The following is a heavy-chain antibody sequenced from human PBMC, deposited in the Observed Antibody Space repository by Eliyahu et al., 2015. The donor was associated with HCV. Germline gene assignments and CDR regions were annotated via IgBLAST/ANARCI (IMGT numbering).Heavy chain of an antibody. CDR3: TRDSPTVADY. V-gene: IGHV3-7*03. CDR2: IKQDGSEK. CDR1: GFTFSTYW. J-gene: IGHJ4*02. D-gene: IGHD4-11*01. Sequence: EVQLVESGGGLVQPGGXLXLSXXVXGFTFSTYWMTWVRQAPGKGXEWXANIKQDGSEKYYVDSVKGRFTISRDNANNSLYLQMNSLRVEDTAVYYCTRDSPTVADYWGQGTLVTVSS.